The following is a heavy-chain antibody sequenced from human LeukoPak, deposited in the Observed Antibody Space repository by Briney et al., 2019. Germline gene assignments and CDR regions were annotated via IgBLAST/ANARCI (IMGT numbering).Heavy chain of an antibody. CDR1: GFTFSSYA. V-gene: IGHV3-23*01. Sequence: GGSLRLSCAASGFTFSSYAMSWVRQAPGKGLEWVSGISGSGGSTYYADSVKGRFTISRDNSKNTLYLQMNSLRAEDTAIYFCAKAYYVGSDDLSLFDYWGQGTLVTVSS. CDR2: ISGSGGST. CDR3: AKAYYVGSDDLSLFDY. D-gene: IGHD3-22*01. J-gene: IGHJ4*02.